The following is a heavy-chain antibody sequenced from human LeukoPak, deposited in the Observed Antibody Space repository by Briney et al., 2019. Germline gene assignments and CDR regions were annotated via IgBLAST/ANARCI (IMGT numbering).Heavy chain of an antibody. V-gene: IGHV3-48*03. CDR3: ARERGYSGYDYFIDSPSDY. Sequence: PGGSLRLSCAASGFTFSSYEMNWVPQAPGRGLEWVSYISSSGNTIYYADSVKGRFTISRDNATNALYLQMNSLRAEDTAVYYCARERGYSGYDYFIDSPSDYWGQGTLVTVSS. D-gene: IGHD5-12*01. CDR2: ISSSGNTI. J-gene: IGHJ4*02. CDR1: GFTFSSYE.